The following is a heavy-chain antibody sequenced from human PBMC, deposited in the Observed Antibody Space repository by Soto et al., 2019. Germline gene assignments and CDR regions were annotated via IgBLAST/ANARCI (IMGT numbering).Heavy chain of an antibody. J-gene: IGHJ4*02. CDR2: INVGSGNR. CDR3: ARESLWSGELLSYFDY. CDR1: GYTFPNYA. D-gene: IGHD3-10*01. V-gene: IGHV1-3*01. Sequence: ASVKVSCKASGYTFPNYAIHWVRQAPGQRLEWMGWINVGSGNRRYSQKFQGRVTITGDTSATTAYMELSSLRSEDTAVYYCARESLWSGELLSYFDYWGQGTLVTVSS.